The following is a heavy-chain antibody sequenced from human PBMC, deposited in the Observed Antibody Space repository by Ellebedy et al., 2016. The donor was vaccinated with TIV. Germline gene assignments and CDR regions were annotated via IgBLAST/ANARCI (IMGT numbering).Heavy chain of an antibody. Sequence: AASVKVSCKASQYTFTTYDIHWVRQAPGQGLEWMGWASPKTGGSGYAQKFAGRVTLTSNTSISTVYLVLSRLTSADTATYFCARGPVGVTQRQFDDFHSWGQGTLVTVS. CDR3: ARGPVGVTQRQFDDFHS. CDR2: ASPKTGGS. J-gene: IGHJ4*01. CDR1: QYTFTTYD. D-gene: IGHD1-26*01. V-gene: IGHV1-8*01.